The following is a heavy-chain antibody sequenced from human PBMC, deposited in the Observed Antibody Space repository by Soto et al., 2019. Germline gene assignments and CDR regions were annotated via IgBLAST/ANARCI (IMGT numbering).Heavy chain of an antibody. CDR3: ARGGGLTTAGDDY. J-gene: IGHJ4*02. CDR2: IYHSGST. V-gene: IGHV4-30-2*01. CDR1: GGSINTATHS. D-gene: IGHD4-4*01. Sequence: QLQLQESGSGLVKPSQTLSLTCAVSGGSINTATHSWSWIRQPPGKGLEWIGYIYHSGSTYYNPSVKSRVTISIDKSNNQFSRRLSSGTGADTAVYYCARGGGLTTAGDDYWGQGILVTVSS.